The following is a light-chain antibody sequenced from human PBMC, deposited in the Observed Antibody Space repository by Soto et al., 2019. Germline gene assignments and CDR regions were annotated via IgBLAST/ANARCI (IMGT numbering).Light chain of an antibody. CDR3: MQAIQTLPYN. CDR2: LGS. CDR1: QSLLHTSGDSY. Sequence: IVMTQSPLSLPVTPGEPASISCRSSQSLLHTSGDSYLDWYVQKPGQSPQLLIYLGSRRASGVPDRFSGSGSGTDFTLKISRVEAEDVGIYYCMQAIQTLPYNLAQGTKLDIK. J-gene: IGKJ2*01. V-gene: IGKV2-28*01.